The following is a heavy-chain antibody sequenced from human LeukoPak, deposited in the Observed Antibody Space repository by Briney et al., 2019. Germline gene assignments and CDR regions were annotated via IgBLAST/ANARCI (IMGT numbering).Heavy chain of an antibody. V-gene: IGHV4-34*01. J-gene: IGHJ5*02. CDR2: INHSGST. Sequence: PSETLSLTCAVYGGSFSGYYWSWIRQPPGKGLEWIGEINHSGSTNYNSSLKSRVTISVDTSKNQFSLKLSSVTAADTAVYYCARVLRFLEWFNWFDPWGQGTLVTVSS. CDR1: GGSFSGYY. CDR3: ARVLRFLEWFNWFDP. D-gene: IGHD3-3*01.